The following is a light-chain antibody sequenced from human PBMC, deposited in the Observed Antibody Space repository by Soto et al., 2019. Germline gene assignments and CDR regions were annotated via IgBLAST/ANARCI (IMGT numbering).Light chain of an antibody. J-gene: IGLJ2*01. CDR1: SSNIGNNA. CDR2: YDD. V-gene: IGLV1-36*01. CDR3: AAWDDSLNGVV. Sequence: QSVLTQPPSVSEAPRQRVTISCSGSSSNIGNNAVNWYQQLPGKAPKLLIYYDDLLPSGVSDRFSGYKSGTSASLAISGLQSGDEADYYCAAWDDSLNGVVFGGGTKLTVL.